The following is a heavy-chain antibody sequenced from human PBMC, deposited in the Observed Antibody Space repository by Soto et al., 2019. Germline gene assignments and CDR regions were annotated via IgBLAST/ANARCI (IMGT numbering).Heavy chain of an antibody. Sequence: LRLACASSGFTFGDYAMGWFRQAPGKGLEWLGFIRSKAYGGTREYAASVKGRFIIARDDSESIAYLQMNSLKTEDTAVYYCTRDPYDVLTGYYSANWGQGTLVTVSS. V-gene: IGHV3-49*03. CDR3: TRDPYDVLTGYYSAN. CDR1: GFTFGDYA. D-gene: IGHD3-9*01. CDR2: IRSKAYGGTR. J-gene: IGHJ4*02.